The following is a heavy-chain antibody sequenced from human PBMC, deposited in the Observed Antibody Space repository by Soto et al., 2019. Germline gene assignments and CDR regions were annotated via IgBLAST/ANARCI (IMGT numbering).Heavy chain of an antibody. CDR1: GYTFTSYD. Sequence: ASVKVSCKASGYTFTSYDIIWVRQATGQGLEWMGWMNPNSGNTAYAQKFQGRVTMTRNTSISTAYMELSSLRSEDTAVYYCAREVARGMDVWGQGTTVTVSS. CDR3: AREVARGMDV. D-gene: IGHD2-21*01. CDR2: MNPNSGNT. J-gene: IGHJ6*02. V-gene: IGHV1-8*01.